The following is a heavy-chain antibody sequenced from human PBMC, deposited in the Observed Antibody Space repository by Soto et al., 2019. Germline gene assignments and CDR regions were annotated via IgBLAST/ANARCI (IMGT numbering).Heavy chain of an antibody. CDR2: IYYSGST. J-gene: IGHJ3*02. CDR3: AKGGSGSYSNAFDI. CDR1: GDSISSSY. V-gene: IGHV4-59*08. Sequence: KLSETLSLTCTVSGDSISSSYWSWIRQSPGKGLEWIGYIYYSGSTNYNASLKSRVTISVDTSKNQFSLKLSSVTAADTAVYYCAKGGSGSYSNAFDIWGQGTMVTVSS. D-gene: IGHD3-10*01.